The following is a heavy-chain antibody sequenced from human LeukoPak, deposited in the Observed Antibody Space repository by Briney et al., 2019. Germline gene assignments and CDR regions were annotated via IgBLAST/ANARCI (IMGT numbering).Heavy chain of an antibody. J-gene: IGHJ4*02. CDR1: GFTFSSYG. Sequence: PGGSLRLSCAASGFTFSSYGMHWVRQAPGKGLEWVAFIRYDGSNKYYADSVKGRFTISRDNSKNTLYLQMNSLRAEDTAVYYCAKDAEVPSHFDCWGQGTLVTVSS. CDR3: AKDAEVPSHFDC. V-gene: IGHV3-30*02. CDR2: IRYDGSNK.